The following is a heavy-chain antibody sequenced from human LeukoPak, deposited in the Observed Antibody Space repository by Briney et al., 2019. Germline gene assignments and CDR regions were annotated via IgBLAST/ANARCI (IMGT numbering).Heavy chain of an antibody. CDR1: GFTFSSYA. CDR2: ISGSGGST. J-gene: IGHJ4*02. CDR3: ARWYCGSNGCYYDY. V-gene: IGHV3-23*01. D-gene: IGHD2-2*01. Sequence: PGGSLRLSCAASGFTFSSYAMSWVRQAPGKGLEWVSAISGSGGSTYYADSVKGRFAISRDNSKNTLYLQMNSLRAEDTAVYYCARWYCGSNGCYYDYWGQGTLVTVSS.